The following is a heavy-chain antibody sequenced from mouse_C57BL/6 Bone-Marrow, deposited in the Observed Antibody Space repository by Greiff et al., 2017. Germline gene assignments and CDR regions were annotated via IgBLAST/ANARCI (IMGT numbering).Heavy chain of an antibody. J-gene: IGHJ4*01. CDR1: GFTFSSYG. V-gene: IGHV5-6*01. CDR2: ISSGGSYT. CDR3: ARPMDY. Sequence: EVKLVESGGDLVKPGGSLKLSCAASGFTFSSYGMSWVRQTPDKRLEWVATISSGGSYTYYPDSVKGRFTISRDNAKNTLYLQMSSLKSEYTAMYYCARPMDYWGQGTSVTVSS.